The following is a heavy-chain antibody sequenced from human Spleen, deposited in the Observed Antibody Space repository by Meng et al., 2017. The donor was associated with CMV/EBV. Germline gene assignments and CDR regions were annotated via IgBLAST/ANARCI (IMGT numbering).Heavy chain of an antibody. CDR2: INHSGST. CDR1: GGSFSNYY. CDR3: ARGIAAAAMYDY. J-gene: IGHJ4*02. V-gene: IGHV4-34*01. D-gene: IGHD6-13*01. Sequence: SETLSLTCAVYGGSFSNYYWSWIRQPPGKGLEWIGEINHSGSTNYNPSLKSRVTISVDTSKNQFSLKLSSVTAADTAVYYCARGIAAAAMYDYWGQGTLVTVSS.